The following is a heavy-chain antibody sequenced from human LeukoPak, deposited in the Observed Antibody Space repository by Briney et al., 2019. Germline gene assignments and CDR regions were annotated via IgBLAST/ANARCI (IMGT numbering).Heavy chain of an antibody. CDR1: GFTFSNVW. D-gene: IGHD1-1*01. V-gene: IGHV3-7*03. CDR3: AKTRMKTTFDY. J-gene: IGHJ4*02. Sequence: GGSLRLSCAASGFTFSNVWMSWVRQAPGKGLKWVANIRQDGSDKYYADSVKGRFTISRDNAKNSLYLQMNSLRAEDTAVYYCAKTRMKTTFDYWGQGTLVTVSS. CDR2: IRQDGSDK.